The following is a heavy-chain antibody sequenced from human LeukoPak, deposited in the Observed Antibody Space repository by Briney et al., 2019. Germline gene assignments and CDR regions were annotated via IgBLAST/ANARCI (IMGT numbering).Heavy chain of an antibody. V-gene: IGHV4-59*11. CDR3: ARDQGSVNYYGSGSYDY. CDR1: GGSISSHY. Sequence: PSETLSLTCTVSGGSISSHYWSWIRQPPGKGLEWIGYIYYGGSTNYNPSLKSRVTISVDTSKNQFSLKLSSVTAADTAVYYCARDQGSVNYYGSGSYDYWGQGTLVTVSS. CDR2: IYYGGST. D-gene: IGHD3-10*01. J-gene: IGHJ4*02.